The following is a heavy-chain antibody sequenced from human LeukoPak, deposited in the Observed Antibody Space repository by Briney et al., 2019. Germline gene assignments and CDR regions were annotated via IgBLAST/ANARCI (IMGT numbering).Heavy chain of an antibody. V-gene: IGHV3-23*01. Sequence: GRSLRLSCAASGFTISSYAMSWVRQAPGKGLEWVSAISGSGGSTYYADSVKGRFTISRDNSKNTLYLQMNSLRAEDTAVYYCAKDRQQQLVRAEYFQHWGQGTLVTVSS. J-gene: IGHJ1*01. CDR2: ISGSGGST. CDR1: GFTISSYA. D-gene: IGHD6-13*01. CDR3: AKDRQQQLVRAEYFQH.